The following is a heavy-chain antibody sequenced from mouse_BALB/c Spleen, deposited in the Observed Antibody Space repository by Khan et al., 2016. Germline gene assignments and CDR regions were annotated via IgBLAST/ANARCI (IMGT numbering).Heavy chain of an antibody. CDR3: ARSIYGQDV. Sequence: EVQLQESGPGLVKPSQSLSLTCTVTGYSITSDYAWYWIRQFPGNKLEWMDYISYSGSTSYNPSLKSRISITRDTSKNQFFLQLNSVTTEDTATYYCARSIYGQDVWGAGTTVTVSS. CDR1: GYSITSDYA. V-gene: IGHV3-2*02. CDR2: ISYSGST. D-gene: IGHD1-2*01. J-gene: IGHJ1*01.